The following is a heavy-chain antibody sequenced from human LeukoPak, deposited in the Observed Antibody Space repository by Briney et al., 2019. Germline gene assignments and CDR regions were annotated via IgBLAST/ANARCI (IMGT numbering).Heavy chain of an antibody. CDR1: GFTFSSYA. D-gene: IGHD3-10*01. CDR2: IHGSGGNT. J-gene: IGHJ4*02. V-gene: IGHV3-23*01. CDR3: AKTSAGIRGGYFDY. Sequence: GGSLRLSCAASGFTFSSYAMSWVRQAPGMGLEWVSLIHGSGGNTFYADSVKGRFTISRDNSKNTLFLQMSSLRAEDTAVYYCAKTSAGIRGGYFDYWGQGTLVTVSS.